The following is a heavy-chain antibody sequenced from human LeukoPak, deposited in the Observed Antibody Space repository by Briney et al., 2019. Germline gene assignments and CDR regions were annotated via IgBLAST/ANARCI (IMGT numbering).Heavy chain of an antibody. Sequence: ASVKVSCKASGGTFSSYAISWVRQAPGQGLEWMGGIIPIFGTANYAQKFQGRVTITADKSTSTAYMELSSLRSEDTAVYYCARVIAAAGTPDYYYGMDVRGKGTTVTVSS. CDR1: GGTFSSYA. D-gene: IGHD6-13*01. CDR3: ARVIAAAGTPDYYYGMDV. V-gene: IGHV1-69*06. CDR2: IIPIFGTA. J-gene: IGHJ6*04.